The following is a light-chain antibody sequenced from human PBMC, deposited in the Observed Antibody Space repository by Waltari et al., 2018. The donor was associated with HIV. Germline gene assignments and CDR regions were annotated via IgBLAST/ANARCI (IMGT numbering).Light chain of an antibody. CDR3: QSYDISLSGLGV. V-gene: IGLV1-40*01. J-gene: IGLJ3*02. CDR2: ANN. CDR1: SSNIGAGYD. Sequence: QSVLTQPPSVSGAPGQRVTISCTGSSSNIGAGYDVHWYQQLPGTAPKLLIYANNNRPSAVPDPFSGSKSGPSASLAITGLQADDEADYYCQSYDISLSGLGVFGGGTKLTVL.